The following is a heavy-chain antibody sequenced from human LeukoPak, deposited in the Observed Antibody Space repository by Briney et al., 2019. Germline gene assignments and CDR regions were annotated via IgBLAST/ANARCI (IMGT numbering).Heavy chain of an antibody. J-gene: IGHJ4*02. CDR2: ISHSGSAE. Sequence: GGSLRLSCAASGFTFSSYSMNWVRQAPGKGLEWISYISHSGSAEHYTDSVKGRFTISRKNAKNALYLQMNSLRAEDTAVYFCARDYVFAFDYWSQGTLVTVSS. CDR1: GFTFSSYS. CDR3: ARDYVFAFDY. D-gene: IGHD3-10*02. V-gene: IGHV3-48*01.